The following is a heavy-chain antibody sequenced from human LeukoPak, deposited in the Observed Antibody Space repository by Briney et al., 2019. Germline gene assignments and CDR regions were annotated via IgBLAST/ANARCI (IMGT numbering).Heavy chain of an antibody. CDR2: IDPDGSEK. J-gene: IGHJ4*02. D-gene: IGHD3-10*01. V-gene: IGHV3-7*01. CDR1: GFTFNSYW. Sequence: GGSLRLSCAASGFTFNSYWMSWVRQAPGKGLEWVANIDPDGSEKQYGDSVEGRFTTSRDNAKNSLYLQMNRLRAEDTAIYYCARIYYFGDNNWRYFDNWGQGTLVTVSS. CDR3: ARIYYFGDNNWRYFDN.